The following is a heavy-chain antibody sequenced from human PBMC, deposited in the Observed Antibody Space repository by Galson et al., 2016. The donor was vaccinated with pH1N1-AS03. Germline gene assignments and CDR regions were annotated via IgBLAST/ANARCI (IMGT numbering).Heavy chain of an antibody. CDR3: ARDRHDYGPDPFDV. D-gene: IGHD4-17*01. V-gene: IGHV4-31*03. Sequence: LTCPVSGGAIRDGGYYWGWIRQLPGKGLEWMGYIYYSGKAYYNPSLESRLSISVDTSKNEFSLKLTSVTAADTALYYCARDRHDYGPDPFDVWGQGTMVTVSP. J-gene: IGHJ3*01. CDR2: IYYSGKA. CDR1: GGAIRDGGYY.